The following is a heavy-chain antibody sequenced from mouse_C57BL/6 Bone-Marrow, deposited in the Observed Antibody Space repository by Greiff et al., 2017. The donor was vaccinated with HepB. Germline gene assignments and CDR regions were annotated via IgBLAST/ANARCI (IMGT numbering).Heavy chain of an antibody. V-gene: IGHV10-1*01. CDR1: GFSFNTYA. Sequence: EVKLQESGGGLVQPKGSLKLSCAASGFSFNTYAMNWVRQAPGKGLEWVARIRSKSNNYATYYADSVKDRFTISRDDSESMLYLQMNNLKTEDTAMYYCVRHRYGSSYRYFDVWGTGTTVTVSS. CDR3: VRHRYGSSYRYFDV. J-gene: IGHJ1*03. D-gene: IGHD1-1*01. CDR2: IRSKSNNYAT.